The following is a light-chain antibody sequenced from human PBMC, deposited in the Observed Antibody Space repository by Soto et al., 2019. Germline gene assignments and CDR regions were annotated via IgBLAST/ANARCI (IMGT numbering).Light chain of an antibody. CDR2: DSS. CDR3: QQRSSWPLT. V-gene: IGKV3-11*01. J-gene: IGKJ4*01. CDR1: QRVSTY. Sequence: EIVLTQSPATLSLSPGETATLSCRASQRVSTYLAWYQQKPGQAPRLLIYDSSYMATGIPARFSGSGSGTDFTLTIYSLEPEDFAVYYCQQRSSWPLTFGGGTKVEI.